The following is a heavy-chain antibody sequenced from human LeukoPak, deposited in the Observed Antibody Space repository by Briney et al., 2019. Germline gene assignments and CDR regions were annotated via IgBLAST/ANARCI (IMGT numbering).Heavy chain of an antibody. Sequence: SETLSLTCTVSGGSISSYYWSWIRQPPGKGLEWIGYIYYSGSTNYSPSLKSRVTISVDTSKNQFSLKLSSVTAADTAVYYCARVLDSSGWYYFDYWGQGTLVTVSS. D-gene: IGHD6-19*01. CDR2: IYYSGST. CDR1: GGSISSYY. J-gene: IGHJ4*02. V-gene: IGHV4-59*01. CDR3: ARVLDSSGWYYFDY.